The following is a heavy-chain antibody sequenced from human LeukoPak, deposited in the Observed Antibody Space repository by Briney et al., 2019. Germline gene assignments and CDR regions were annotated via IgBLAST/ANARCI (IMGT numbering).Heavy chain of an antibody. Sequence: PGGSLRLSCAASGFTFNIHAMHWVRQAPGKGLEWVSGISWNSDNIGYADSVKGRFTISRDNAKNSLYLQMNSLRDEDTALYYCAKGLYDYGDYVYGMDVWGQGTTVTVSS. J-gene: IGHJ6*02. V-gene: IGHV3-9*01. CDR3: AKGLYDYGDYVYGMDV. CDR1: GFTFNIHA. D-gene: IGHD4-17*01. CDR2: ISWNSDNI.